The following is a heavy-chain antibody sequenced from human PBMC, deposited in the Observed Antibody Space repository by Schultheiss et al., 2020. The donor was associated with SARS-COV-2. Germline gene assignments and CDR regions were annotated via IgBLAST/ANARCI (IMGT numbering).Heavy chain of an antibody. CDR2: ISYRGST. Sequence: SETLSLTCTVSGGSVTSSTYYWGWIRQPPGKGLEWIGSISYRGSTYYKPSLKSRVTISIDTSQNQFSLKLSSVTAADTAVYYCARPGRTAAGAFDIWGQGTMVTVSS. J-gene: IGHJ3*02. CDR1: GGSVTSSTYY. CDR3: ARPGRTAAGAFDI. V-gene: IGHV4-39*01. D-gene: IGHD6-13*01.